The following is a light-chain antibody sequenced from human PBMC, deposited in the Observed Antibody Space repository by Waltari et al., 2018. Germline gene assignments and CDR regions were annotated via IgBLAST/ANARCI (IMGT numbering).Light chain of an antibody. CDR2: EVT. V-gene: IGLV2-11*01. CDR3: CSYAGP. J-gene: IGLJ2*01. Sequence: QSALTQPRSVSGSPGQSVAISCTGTSSDFGGYNYVSWYQQHPGKAPKLMIYEVTKRTAGVPDRFSGSKSGNTASLTISGLQADDEADYYCCSYAGPFGGGTKLTVL. CDR1: SSDFGGYNY.